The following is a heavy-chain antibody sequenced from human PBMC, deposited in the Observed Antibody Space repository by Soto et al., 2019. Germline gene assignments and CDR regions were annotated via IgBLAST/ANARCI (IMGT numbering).Heavy chain of an antibody. Sequence: GASVKVSCKVSGYTLTELSMHWVRQALGKGLEWMGGFDPEDGETIYAQKYQGRVTMTEDTSTDTAYMELSSLRSEDTAVYYCATFLSSGWYSPPEYWGQGTLVTVSS. J-gene: IGHJ4*02. D-gene: IGHD6-19*01. CDR1: GYTLTELS. V-gene: IGHV1-24*01. CDR2: FDPEDGET. CDR3: ATFLSSGWYSPPEY.